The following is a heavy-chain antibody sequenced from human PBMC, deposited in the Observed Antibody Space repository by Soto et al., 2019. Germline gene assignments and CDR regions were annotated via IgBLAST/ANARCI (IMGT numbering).Heavy chain of an antibody. CDR1: GFTFSSYG. CDR2: ISYDGSNK. CDR3: AKDTSYYGSGSYSNWFDP. D-gene: IGHD3-10*01. Sequence: QVQLVESGGGVVQPGRSVRLSCAASGFTFSSYGKHWVRQAPGKGLEWVAVISYDGSNKYYADSVKGRFTISRDNSKNTLYLQMNSLRAEDTAVYYCAKDTSYYGSGSYSNWFDPWGQGTLVTVSS. V-gene: IGHV3-30*18. J-gene: IGHJ5*02.